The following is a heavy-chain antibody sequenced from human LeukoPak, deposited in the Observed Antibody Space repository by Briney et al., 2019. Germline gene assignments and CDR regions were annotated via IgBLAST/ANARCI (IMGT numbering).Heavy chain of an antibody. J-gene: IGHJ4*02. Sequence: GESLQLSCKGSGYSFTSYWIGWVRQMPGKGPEWMGIIYPGDSDTRYSPSFQGQVTISADKSISTAYLQWSSLKASDTAMYYCARKSSGWPGDFNYWGQGTLVTVSS. CDR1: GYSFTSYW. CDR2: IYPGDSDT. V-gene: IGHV5-51*01. D-gene: IGHD6-25*01. CDR3: ARKSSGWPGDFNY.